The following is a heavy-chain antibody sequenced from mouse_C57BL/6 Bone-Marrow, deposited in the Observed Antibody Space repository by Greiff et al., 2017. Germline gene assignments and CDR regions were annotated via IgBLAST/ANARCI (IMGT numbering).Heavy chain of an antibody. J-gene: IGHJ2*01. CDR2: IDPNSGGT. D-gene: IGHD2-3*01. Sequence: QVQLQQSGAELVKPGASVKLSCKASGYTFTSYWMHWVKQRPGRGLEWIGRIDPNSGGTKYNEKFKSKATLTVDKPSSTDYMQLSSLTSEDSAVYDCASSPYDGYYAYYFDDWGQGTTLTVSS. CDR3: ASSPYDGYYAYYFDD. V-gene: IGHV1-72*01. CDR1: GYTFTSYW.